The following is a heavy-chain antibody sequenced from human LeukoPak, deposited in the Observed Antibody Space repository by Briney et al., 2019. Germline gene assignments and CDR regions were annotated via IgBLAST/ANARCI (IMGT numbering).Heavy chain of an antibody. J-gene: IGHJ5*02. D-gene: IGHD2-8*01. V-gene: IGHV4-59*01. Sequence: SETLSLTCTVSGGSISSYYWSWIRQPPGKGLEWIGYIYYSGSTNYNPSLKSRVTISVDTSKNQFSLKLSSVTAADTAVYYCARGGGLGVLMEYAYYNWFDPWGQGTLVTVSS. CDR3: ARGGGLGVLMEYAYYNWFDP. CDR2: IYYSGST. CDR1: GGSISSYY.